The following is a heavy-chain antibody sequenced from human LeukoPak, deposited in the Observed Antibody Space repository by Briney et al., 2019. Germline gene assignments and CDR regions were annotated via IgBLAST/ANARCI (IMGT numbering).Heavy chain of an antibody. CDR2: IYTSGST. D-gene: IGHD6-13*01. Sequence: SETLSLTCTVSGGSISSGSYYWSWIRQPAGKGLEWIGRIYTSGSTNYSPSLKSRVTISVDTSKNQFSLKLSSVTAADTAVYYCARVSSSWYQDWYFDLWGRGTLVTVSS. CDR1: GGSISSGSYY. CDR3: ARVSSSWYQDWYFDL. V-gene: IGHV4-61*02. J-gene: IGHJ2*01.